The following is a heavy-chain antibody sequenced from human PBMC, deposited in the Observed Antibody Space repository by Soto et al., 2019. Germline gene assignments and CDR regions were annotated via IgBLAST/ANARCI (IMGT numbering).Heavy chain of an antibody. J-gene: IGHJ3*02. CDR3: ARPDCSGGSCYGAFDI. V-gene: IGHV3-23*01. CDR2: ISGSGGST. CDR1: GFTFSSYA. D-gene: IGHD2-15*01. Sequence: GGSLRLSCAASGFTFSSYAMSWVRQAPGKGLEWVSAISGSGGSTYYADSVKGRFTISRDNSKNTLYLQMNSLRAEDTAVYYCARPDCSGGSCYGAFDIWGQGTMVTVSS.